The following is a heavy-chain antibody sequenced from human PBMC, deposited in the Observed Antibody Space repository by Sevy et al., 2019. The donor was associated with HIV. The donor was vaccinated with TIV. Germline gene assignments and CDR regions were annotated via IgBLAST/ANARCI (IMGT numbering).Heavy chain of an antibody. CDR3: ATAGIPSSCNWNYYWLDP. V-gene: IGHV1-69*04. J-gene: IGHJ5*02. Sequence: ASVKVSCTASGGTFSRSAINWVRQAPGQGLEWVGRIIPALGIPLYAQNFKGRVTITADRSTNTAYMELSSLRSDDTAVYYCATAGIPSSCNWNYYWLDPWGQGTLVTVSS. CDR2: IIPALGIP. D-gene: IGHD1-7*01. CDR1: GGTFSRSA.